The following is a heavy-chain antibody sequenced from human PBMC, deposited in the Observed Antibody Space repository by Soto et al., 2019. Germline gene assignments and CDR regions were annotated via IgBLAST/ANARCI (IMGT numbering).Heavy chain of an antibody. CDR2: INSDGSST. Sequence: EVQLVESGGGLVQPGGSLRLSCAASGFTFSSYWMHWVRQAPGKGLVWVSRINSDGSSTSYADSVKGRFTISRDNAKNTLYLQMNSLRAEDTAVYYCARAYYDFWSGSPTFDYWGQGTLVTASS. J-gene: IGHJ4*02. CDR3: ARAYYDFWSGSPTFDY. V-gene: IGHV3-74*01. D-gene: IGHD3-3*01. CDR1: GFTFSSYW.